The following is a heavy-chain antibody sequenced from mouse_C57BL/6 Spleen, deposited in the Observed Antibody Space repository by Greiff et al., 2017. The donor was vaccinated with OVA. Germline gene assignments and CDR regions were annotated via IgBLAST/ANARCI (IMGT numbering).Heavy chain of an antibody. J-gene: IGHJ4*01. V-gene: IGHV14-2*01. CDR1: GFNIKDYY. D-gene: IGHD1-1*01. CDR3: ARNYYGSSYDYYAMDY. CDR2: IDPEDGET. Sequence: VQLKESGAELVKPGASVKLSCTASGFNIKDYYMHWVKQRTEQGLEWIGRIDPEDGETKYAPKFQGKATITADTSSNTAYLQLSSLTSEDTAVYYCARNYYGSSYDYYAMDYWGQGTSVTVSS.